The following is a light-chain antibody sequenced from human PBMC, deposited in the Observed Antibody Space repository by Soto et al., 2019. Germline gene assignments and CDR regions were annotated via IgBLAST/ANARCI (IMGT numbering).Light chain of an antibody. V-gene: IGKV1-5*01. CDR1: QSISSX. J-gene: IGKJ1*01. CDR2: DAS. Sequence: GDRVTITCRASQSISSXXXXXXXXXXXXXKFLIYDASNLESGVPSRFSGSGSGTEFTLTISSLQPDDFATYYCQQYSSYWTFGQGTKVDIK. CDR3: QQYSSYWT.